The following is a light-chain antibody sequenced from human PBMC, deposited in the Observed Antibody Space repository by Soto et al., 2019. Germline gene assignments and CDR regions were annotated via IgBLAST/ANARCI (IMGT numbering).Light chain of an antibody. CDR2: EVT. CDR3: RSYEASSNIYFV. CDR1: SSDVGGYNY. Sequence: QSVLTQPPSASGSPGQSVTISCTGTSSDVGGYNYVSWYQKYPGRAPKVMIYEVTKRPSGVPDRFSGSKSGNTASLTVSGLQAQDEADYYCRSYEASSNIYFVFGGVTKLTVL. J-gene: IGLJ3*02. V-gene: IGLV2-8*01.